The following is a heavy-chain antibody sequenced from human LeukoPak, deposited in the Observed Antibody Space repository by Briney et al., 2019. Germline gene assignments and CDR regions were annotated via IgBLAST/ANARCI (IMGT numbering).Heavy chain of an antibody. J-gene: IGHJ4*02. D-gene: IGHD5-18*01. V-gene: IGHV4-59*01. CDR3: ASLGAMDPDGFDY. CDR2: IYYSGST. Sequence: PSETLSLTCTVSGGSISSYYWSWIRQPPGKGLEWIGYIYYSGSTNYNPSLKSRVTISVDTYKNQFSLKLSSVTAADTAVYYCASLGAMDPDGFDYWGQGTLVTVSS. CDR1: GGSISSYY.